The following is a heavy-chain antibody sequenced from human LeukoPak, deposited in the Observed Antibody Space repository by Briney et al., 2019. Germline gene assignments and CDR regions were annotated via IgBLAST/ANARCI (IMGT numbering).Heavy chain of an antibody. CDR1: GIIFSKYG. V-gene: IGHV3-7*01. Sequence: GGSLRLSCAASGIIFSKYGMSWVRQAPGKGLEWVANIKQDGSEKYYVDSVKGRFTISRDNAKNSLYLQMNSLRAEDTAMYYCAREDCSGGSCYSSDFNWFDPWGQGTLVTVSS. D-gene: IGHD2-15*01. CDR3: AREDCSGGSCYSSDFNWFDP. J-gene: IGHJ5*02. CDR2: IKQDGSEK.